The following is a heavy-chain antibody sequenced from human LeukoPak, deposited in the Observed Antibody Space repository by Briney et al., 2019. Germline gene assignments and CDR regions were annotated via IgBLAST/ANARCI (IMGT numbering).Heavy chain of an antibody. Sequence: SQTLSLTCSVSGGSIGSGSYYWSWIRQPAGKGLEWIGRIYTSGGTNYNPSLKSRVTMSVDTSKNQFSLKVSSVTAADTAVYYCARVFDSGSQAYFYYMDVWGKGTTVTISS. CDR3: ARVFDSGSQAYFYYMDV. CDR1: GGSIGSGSYY. J-gene: IGHJ6*03. V-gene: IGHV4-61*02. CDR2: IYTSGGT. D-gene: IGHD3-10*01.